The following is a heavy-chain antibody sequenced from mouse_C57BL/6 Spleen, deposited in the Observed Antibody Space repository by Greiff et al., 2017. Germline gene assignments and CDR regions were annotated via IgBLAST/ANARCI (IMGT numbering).Heavy chain of an antibody. CDR1: GFTFSSYG. CDR3: ARHEDTTVGVYY. J-gene: IGHJ2*01. V-gene: IGHV5-6*01. Sequence: EVQLVESGGDLVKPGGSLKLSCAASGFTFSSYGMSWVRQTPDKRLAWVATISSGGSYTNYPDSVKGRFTSSRDNSKNTLYLQMSSLKSEDTAMYYCARHEDTTVGVYYWGQGTTLTVSS. D-gene: IGHD1-1*01. CDR2: ISSGGSYT.